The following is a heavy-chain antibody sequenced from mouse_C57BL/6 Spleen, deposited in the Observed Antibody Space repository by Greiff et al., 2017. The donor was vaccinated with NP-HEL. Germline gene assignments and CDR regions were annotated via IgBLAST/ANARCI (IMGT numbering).Heavy chain of an antibody. Sequence: VHLVESGPGLVQPSQSLSITCTVSGFSLTSYGVHWVRQSPGKGLEWLGVIWSGGSTDYNAAFISRLSISKDNSKSQVFFKMNSLQADDTAIYYCARRGTVVAHYYAMDYWGQGTSVTVSS. CDR2: IWSGGST. CDR3: ARRGTVVAHYYAMDY. D-gene: IGHD1-1*01. V-gene: IGHV2-2*01. CDR1: GFSLTSYG. J-gene: IGHJ4*01.